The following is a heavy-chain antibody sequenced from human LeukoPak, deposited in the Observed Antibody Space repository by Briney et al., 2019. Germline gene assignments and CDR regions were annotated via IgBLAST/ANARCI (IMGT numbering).Heavy chain of an antibody. Sequence: SETLSLTCTVSGGSISSSSYYWGWIRQPPGKGLEWIGEINHSGSTNYNPSLKSRVTISVDTSKNQFSLKLSSVTAADTAVYYCARHCQYSSRRVWFDPWGQGTLVTVSS. CDR2: INHSGST. V-gene: IGHV4-39*01. CDR3: ARHCQYSSRRVWFDP. CDR1: GGSISSSSYY. J-gene: IGHJ5*02. D-gene: IGHD6-13*01.